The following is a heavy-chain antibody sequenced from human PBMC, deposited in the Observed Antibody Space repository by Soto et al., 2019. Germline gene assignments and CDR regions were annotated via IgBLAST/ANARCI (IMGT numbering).Heavy chain of an antibody. V-gene: IGHV3-11*06. J-gene: IGHJ4*02. CDR3: ARSGDNYNVLDY. Sequence: GGSLRLSCVASGFTFSDYYMSWVRQAPGKGLESLSYSSNSGTYTKYAGSVKGRFSISRDNAKNSLYLQINSLRGEDTAIYYCARSGDNYNVLDYWGQGTPVTVSS. CDR1: GFTFSDYY. CDR2: SSNSGTYT. D-gene: IGHD3-10*02.